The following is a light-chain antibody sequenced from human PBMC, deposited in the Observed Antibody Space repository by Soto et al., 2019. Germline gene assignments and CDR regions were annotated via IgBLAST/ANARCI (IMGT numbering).Light chain of an antibody. J-gene: IGKJ1*01. CDR1: QSVSNN. CDR2: DAS. V-gene: IGKV3-15*01. Sequence: ILMTQSPATLSVSPGERATLSCRASQSVSNNLAWYQQKPGQAPRLLIYDASTRATGIPARLSGSGCGTEFTLTTSGMQSEDFAVYYCQQYNNWPPWTFGRGTKVDIK. CDR3: QQYNNWPPWT.